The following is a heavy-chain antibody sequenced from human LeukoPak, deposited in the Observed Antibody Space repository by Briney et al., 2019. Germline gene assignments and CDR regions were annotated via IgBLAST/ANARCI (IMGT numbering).Heavy chain of an antibody. Sequence: GGSLRLSCAASGFTFSSYAMSWVRQAPGKGLEWVSAISGSGGSTYYADSVKGRFTISRDNSKNTLYLQMNSLRAEDTAVYYCAKDRLPGSNYYYGMGVWGQGTTVTVSS. CDR1: GFTFSSYA. CDR2: ISGSGGST. J-gene: IGHJ6*02. CDR3: AKDRLPGSNYYYGMGV. V-gene: IGHV3-23*01. D-gene: IGHD1-26*01.